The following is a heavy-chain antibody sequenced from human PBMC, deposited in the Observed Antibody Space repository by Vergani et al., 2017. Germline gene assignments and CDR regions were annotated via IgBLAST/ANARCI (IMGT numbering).Heavy chain of an antibody. D-gene: IGHD2-2*01. J-gene: IGHJ4*02. CDR1: GYTFFNYG. V-gene: IGHV1-18*04. CDR2: IRADTGDT. Sequence: QVQLVQSGPEVKRPGASVKVSCKTSGYTFFNYGVNWIRRAPGQGFEWLGWIRADTGDTKYSERLQDRVTLTTDSPTNTAYMELRSLKSDDTAVYYCARVGTSSNRDYFDYWGQGTLVTVSS. CDR3: ARVGTSSNRDYFDY.